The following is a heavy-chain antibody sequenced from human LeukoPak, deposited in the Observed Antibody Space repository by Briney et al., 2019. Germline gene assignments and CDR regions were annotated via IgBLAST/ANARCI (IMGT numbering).Heavy chain of an antibody. CDR3: AREKRVAGSRGGFDP. V-gene: IGHV1-18*01. CDR2: ISAYNGNT. J-gene: IGHJ5*02. CDR1: GYTFTSYG. Sequence: ASVKVSCKASGYTFTSYGISWVRQAPGQGLEWMGWISAYNGNTNYAQKLQGRVTMTRDTSISTAYMELSRLRSDDTAVYYCAREKRVAGSRGGFDPWGQGTLVTVSS. D-gene: IGHD6-19*01.